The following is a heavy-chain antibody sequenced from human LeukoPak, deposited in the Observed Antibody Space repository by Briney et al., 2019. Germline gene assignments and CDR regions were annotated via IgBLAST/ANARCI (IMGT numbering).Heavy chain of an antibody. CDR2: IYTNGST. J-gene: IGHJ5*02. V-gene: IGHV4-61*02. CDR1: GGSISSSSYY. CDR3: ARRPMVRGGGWFDP. D-gene: IGHD3-10*01. Sequence: SETLSLTCTVSGGSISSSSYYWSWIRQPAGKGLEWIGRIYTNGSTNYNPSLKSRVTISADTSKNQFSLKLSSVTAAETAVYYCARRPMVRGGGWFDPWGQGTLVTVSS.